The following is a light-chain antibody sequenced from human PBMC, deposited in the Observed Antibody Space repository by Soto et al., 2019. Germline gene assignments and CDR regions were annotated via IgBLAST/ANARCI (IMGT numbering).Light chain of an antibody. V-gene: IGKV3-11*01. CDR2: DAS. J-gene: IGKJ1*01. CDR1: QSVSSY. Sequence: EIVLTQSPGTLSLSPGERATLSCRASQSVSSYLAWYQQKPGQAPRLLIYDASTRATGISARFSGSGSGTDFTLTISSLEPEDFAMYYCQQRSNWPVTFGQGTKVEV. CDR3: QQRSNWPVT.